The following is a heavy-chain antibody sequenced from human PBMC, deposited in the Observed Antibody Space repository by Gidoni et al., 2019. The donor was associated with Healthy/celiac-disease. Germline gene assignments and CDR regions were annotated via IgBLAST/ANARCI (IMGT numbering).Heavy chain of an antibody. V-gene: IGHV1-69*01. CDR3: EGGGGGKTPPAHYYYYGMDV. D-gene: IGHD3-16*01. Sequence: QVQLVQSGAEVKKPGSSVKVTCKASGGTFSSYAISWVGQAPGQGLEWMGGNIPMFGTEKYEKKGQGRVTITGDESTGTAYMELSSRRAEDTAGYDWEGGGGGKTPPAHYYYYGMDVWGQGTTVTVSS. CDR2: NIPMFGTE. CDR1: GGTFSSYA. J-gene: IGHJ6*02.